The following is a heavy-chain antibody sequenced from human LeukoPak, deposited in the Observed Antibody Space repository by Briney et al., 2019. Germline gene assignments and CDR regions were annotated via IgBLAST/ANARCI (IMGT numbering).Heavy chain of an antibody. Sequence: PGGSLRLSCAASGFTFNSYGMHWVRQAPGKGLEWVAFIRYDGSYEYHADSVKGRFTISRDNSKATLYLQTNSLRSEDTAVYYCAKDGGLHLYYYYNYMDIWGKGTTVTVSS. CDR2: IRYDGSYE. CDR1: GFTFNSYG. CDR3: AKDGGLHLYYYYNYMDI. J-gene: IGHJ6*03. V-gene: IGHV3-30*02. D-gene: IGHD5-24*01.